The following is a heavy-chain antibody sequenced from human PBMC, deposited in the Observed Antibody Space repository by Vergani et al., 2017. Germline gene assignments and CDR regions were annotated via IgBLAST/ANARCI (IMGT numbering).Heavy chain of an antibody. CDR2: ISSSSSYI. J-gene: IGHJ6*02. V-gene: IGHV3-21*01. D-gene: IGHD6-13*01. CDR1: GFTFSSYS. CDR3: ARAGQKSMAAAAFYGMDV. Sequence: EVQLVESGGGLVKPGGSLRLSCAASGFTFSSYSMNWVRQAPGKGLEWVSSISSSSSYIYYADSVKGRFTISRDNAKNSLYLQMNSLRAEDTAVYYCARAGQKSMAAAAFYGMDVWGQGTTVTVSS.